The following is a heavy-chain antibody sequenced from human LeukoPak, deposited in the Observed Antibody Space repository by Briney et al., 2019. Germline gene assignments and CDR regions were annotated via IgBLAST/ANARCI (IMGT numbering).Heavy chain of an antibody. V-gene: IGHV4-34*01. J-gene: IGHJ4*02. D-gene: IGHD3-22*01. CDR3: ARSGSGSSHYYFDY. CDR1: GGSFSGYY. Sequence: KASETLSLTCAVYGGSFSGYYWSGIRQPPGKGLEWIGEINHSGSTNYNPSLKSRVTISVDTSKNQFSLKLSSVTAADTAVYYCARSGSGSSHYYFDYWGQGTLVTVSS. CDR2: INHSGST.